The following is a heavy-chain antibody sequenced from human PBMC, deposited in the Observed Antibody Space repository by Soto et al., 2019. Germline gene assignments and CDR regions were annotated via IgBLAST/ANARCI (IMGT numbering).Heavy chain of an antibody. D-gene: IGHD6-6*01. CDR1: GFTFSSYG. J-gene: IGHJ6*02. CDR2: ISYDGSNK. CDR3: AKDRLGSSNYYGMEV. V-gene: IGHV3-30*18. Sequence: GGSLRLSCAASGFTFSSYGMHWVRQAPGKGLEWVAVISYDGSNKYYADSVKGRFTISRDNSKNTLYLQMNSLRAEDTAVYYCAKDRLGSSNYYGMEVWGQGTAVTVSS.